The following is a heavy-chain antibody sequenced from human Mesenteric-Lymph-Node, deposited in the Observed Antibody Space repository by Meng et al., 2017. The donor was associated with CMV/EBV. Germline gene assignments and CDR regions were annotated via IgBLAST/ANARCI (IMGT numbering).Heavy chain of an antibody. CDR2: INHNGST. CDR3: ARVGAFDWSIFDY. D-gene: IGHD3-9*01. J-gene: IGHJ4*02. CDR1: GGSFSGYY. V-gene: IGHV4-34*01. Sequence: SETLSLTCAVYGGSFSGYYWSWIRQPPGKGLEWIGEINHNGSTNYNPSLKSRVTISVDTSKNQFSLKLSSVTAADTAVYYCARVGAFDWSIFDYWGQGTLVTVSS.